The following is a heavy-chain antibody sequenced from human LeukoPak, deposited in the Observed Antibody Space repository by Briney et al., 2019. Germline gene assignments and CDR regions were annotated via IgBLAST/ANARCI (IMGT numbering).Heavy chain of an antibody. CDR3: AKSTYYYDSSGYYYENYFDY. D-gene: IGHD3-22*01. CDR1: GFTFSSYA. J-gene: IGHJ4*02. CDR2: ISGSGGST. Sequence: GGSLGLSCAASGFTFSSYAMSWVRQAPGKGLEWVSAISGSGGSTYYADSVKGRFTISRDNSKNTLYLQMNSLRAEDTAVYYCAKSTYYYDSSGYYYENYFDYWGQGTLVTVSS. V-gene: IGHV3-23*01.